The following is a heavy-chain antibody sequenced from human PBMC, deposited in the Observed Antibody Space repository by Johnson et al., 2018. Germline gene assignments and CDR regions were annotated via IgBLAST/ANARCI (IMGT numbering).Heavy chain of an antibody. CDR1: GFTFDDYA. J-gene: IGHJ3*02. CDR3: ARGLWDSSGYSSTDAFDS. Sequence: VQLVQSGGGLVQPGRSLRLSCAASGFTFDDYAMHWVRQAPGTGLEWVSRISWNSGSIGYADSVQGRFTISRDNAKNSLYLQLNSLRAEDPAVYYCARGLWDSSGYSSTDAFDSWGQGTMVTVSS. CDR2: ISWNSGSI. D-gene: IGHD3-22*01. V-gene: IGHV3-9*01.